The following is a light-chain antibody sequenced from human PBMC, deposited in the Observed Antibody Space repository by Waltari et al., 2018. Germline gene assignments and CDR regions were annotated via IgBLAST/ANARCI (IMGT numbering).Light chain of an antibody. V-gene: IGKV1-5*03. J-gene: IGKJ4*01. CDR1: RSIADW. Sequence: DIQMTQSPTALSASVGDRVTITGRASRSIADWLYWYQQKSGKPPKVVINKASTLESGVPSRFGGSGFGKEFTITISRLQPDDVSTYFCQQYNGYDITFGGGTRVDIK. CDR2: KAS. CDR3: QQYNGYDIT.